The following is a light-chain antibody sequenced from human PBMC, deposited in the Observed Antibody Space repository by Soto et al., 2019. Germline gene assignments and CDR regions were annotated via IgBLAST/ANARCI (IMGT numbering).Light chain of an antibody. Sequence: QSVLTQPRSVSGSPGQSVTISCTGTSSDVGSYSYVSWYQHHPGKAPKLIIYDVADRPSGVPDRFSGSKSGNTASLTISGLQTEDEADYYCYSYAGRSYVFGTGTKV. CDR2: DVA. CDR1: SSDVGSYSY. V-gene: IGLV2-11*01. J-gene: IGLJ1*01. CDR3: YSYAGRSYV.